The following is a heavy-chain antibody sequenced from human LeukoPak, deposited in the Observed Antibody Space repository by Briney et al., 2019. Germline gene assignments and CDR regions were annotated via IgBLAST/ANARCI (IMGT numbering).Heavy chain of an antibody. J-gene: IGHJ4*02. D-gene: IGHD5-24*01. CDR3: VRDLGYNNNVH. CDR1: GFSVTNNY. V-gene: IGHV3-66*01. CDR2: LYTGGIR. Sequence: GGSLRLSCEASGFSVTNNYMSWFRLAPGKGLEWVSVLYTGGIRYYAGFVRGRFTISRDNGNNLVYLQMNSLRADDTAVYYCVRDLGYNNNVHWGQGTLVTVSS.